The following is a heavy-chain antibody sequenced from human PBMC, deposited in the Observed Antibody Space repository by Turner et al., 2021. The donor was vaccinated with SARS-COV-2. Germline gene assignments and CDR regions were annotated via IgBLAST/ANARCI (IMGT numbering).Heavy chain of an antibody. D-gene: IGHD7-27*01. J-gene: IGHJ6*02. CDR2: ISYDGSNK. CDR3: AKDNRGNYYYGMDV. V-gene: IGHV3-30*18. CDR1: GFTFSSYG. Sequence: QVQLVESGGGVVQPGRSLRLSCAASGFTFSSYGMHWVRQAPGKGLEWVAVISYDGSNKYYADSVKGRFTISRDNSKNTLYLQMNSLRAEDTAVYYCAKDNRGNYYYGMDVWGQGTTVTVSS.